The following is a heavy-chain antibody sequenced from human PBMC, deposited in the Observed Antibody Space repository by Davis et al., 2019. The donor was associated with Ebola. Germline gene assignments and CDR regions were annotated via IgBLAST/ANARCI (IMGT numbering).Heavy chain of an antibody. CDR1: GFTFSNYA. V-gene: IGHV3-23*01. CDR3: ARDRNLYGMDV. Sequence: PGGSLRLSCAASGFTFSNYAMAWVRQAPGKGLEWVSGIRGSGDSTYYADSVKGRFTISRDNAKNSLYLQMNSLRAEDTAVYYCARDRNLYGMDVWGKGTTVTVSS. CDR2: IRGSGDST. J-gene: IGHJ6*04. D-gene: IGHD1-14*01.